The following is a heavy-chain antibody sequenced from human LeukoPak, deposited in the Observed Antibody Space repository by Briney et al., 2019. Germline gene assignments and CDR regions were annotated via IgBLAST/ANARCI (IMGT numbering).Heavy chain of an antibody. J-gene: IGHJ4*02. CDR1: GDSVSGNSAT. V-gene: IGHV6-1*01. D-gene: IGHD3-9*01. CDR3: GRAEHDWGSDY. CDR2: TYYRSKWFN. Sequence: SQTLSLTCAISGDSVSGNSATGNWIRQSRSRGLEWLGRTYYRSKWFNDYAVSVKGRITINPDTSKNQFSLHLNSVTPEDPAVYYCGRAEHDWGSDYWGQGTLVTVSS.